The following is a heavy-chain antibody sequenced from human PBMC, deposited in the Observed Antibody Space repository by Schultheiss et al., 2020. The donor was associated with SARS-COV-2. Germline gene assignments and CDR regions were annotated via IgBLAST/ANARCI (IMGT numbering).Heavy chain of an antibody. J-gene: IGHJ4*02. Sequence: SETLSLTCAVSGVSFSGYYWSWIRQPPGKGLEWIGYVYYRGSTNYNPSLKSRITISVDTSKNQFSLKLISVTAADSAVYYCARGSAYDPYYFDYWGQGTLVTVSS. V-gene: IGHV4-59*01. CDR2: VYYRGST. D-gene: IGHD5-12*01. CDR3: ARGSAYDPYYFDY. CDR1: GVSFSGYY.